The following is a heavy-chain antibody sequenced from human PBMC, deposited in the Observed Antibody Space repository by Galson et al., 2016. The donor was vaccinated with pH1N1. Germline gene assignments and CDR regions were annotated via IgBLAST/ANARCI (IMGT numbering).Heavy chain of an antibody. CDR1: GFTFSSFW. D-gene: IGHD4-17*01. V-gene: IGHV3-7*03. CDR3: ASKLYGDPNY. J-gene: IGHJ4*02. CDR2: IKQDGSEM. Sequence: SLRLSCAASGFTFSSFWMQWVRRASGKGLEWVANIKQDGSEMHYVDSVKGRFTISRDNAKNSLYLQMNSLRAEDSAVYYCASKLYGDPNYWGQGALVTVSS.